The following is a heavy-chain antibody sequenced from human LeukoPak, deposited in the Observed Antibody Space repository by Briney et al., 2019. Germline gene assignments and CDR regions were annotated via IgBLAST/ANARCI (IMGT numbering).Heavy chain of an antibody. CDR3: AKDSFVDSQSFDC. CDR2: ISGGGGSTHYT. D-gene: IGHD3/OR15-3a*01. Sequence: GGSLRLSCAVSGFTFSTYAMSWVRQAPGKGLEWVSGISGGGGSTHYTHYADSVKGRFTNSRDNSKNTLYLQMNSLRAEDTAVYYCAKDSFVDSQSFDCWGQGTLVTVSS. J-gene: IGHJ4*02. V-gene: IGHV3-23*01. CDR1: GFTFSTYA.